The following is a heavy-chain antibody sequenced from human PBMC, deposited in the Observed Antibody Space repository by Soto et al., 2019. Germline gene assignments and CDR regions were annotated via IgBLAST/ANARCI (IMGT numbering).Heavy chain of an antibody. CDR2: ILSDYNT. CDR1: GFTFSDYT. V-gene: IGHV3-23*03. CDR3: VRRTSGYFGY. D-gene: IGHD6-19*01. J-gene: IGHJ4*02. Sequence: EVQLLESGGGLVQPGGSLTLSCAASGFTFSDYTMTWVRQAPGKVLECISVILSDYNTYYAGSVRGRFTISRDNSKNTLYLEMNSLRAEDTAVYYCVRRTSGYFGYWGQGALVTVSS.